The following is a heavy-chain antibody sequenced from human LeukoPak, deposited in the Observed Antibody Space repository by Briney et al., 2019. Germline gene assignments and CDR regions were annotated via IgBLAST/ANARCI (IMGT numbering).Heavy chain of an antibody. V-gene: IGHV3-23*01. Sequence: RGCLSPSCVVSGFTFSSYAMSWVSQAQGGGLGWDSLISGSGHRTAYADSVKGLFTISRDNSKDTVYLQMISLRAEDTALYYCARPSVAGHYGRFGYWGQGTLVTVSS. J-gene: IGHJ4*02. CDR2: ISGSGHRT. D-gene: IGHD6-19*01. CDR3: ARPSVAGHYGRFGY. CDR1: GFTFSSYA.